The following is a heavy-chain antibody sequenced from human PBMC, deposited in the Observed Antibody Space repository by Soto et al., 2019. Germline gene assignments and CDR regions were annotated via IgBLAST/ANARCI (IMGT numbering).Heavy chain of an antibody. CDR2: IIPIFSTP. CDR1: GGTFGSYA. D-gene: IGHD3-22*01. Sequence: ASVKVSCKTSGGTFGSYAISWVRQAPGQGLEWMGGIIPIFSTPNYAQKFQGRVTITADESTSTAYMELSSLRSEDTAVYYCARPIQYYYDTSAQSAWFDPWGQGTLVTVFS. CDR3: ARPIQYYYDTSAQSAWFDP. V-gene: IGHV1-69*13. J-gene: IGHJ5*02.